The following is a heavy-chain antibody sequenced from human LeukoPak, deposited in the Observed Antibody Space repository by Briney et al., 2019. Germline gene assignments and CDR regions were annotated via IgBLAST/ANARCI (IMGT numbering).Heavy chain of an antibody. CDR3: ANSYDSKIVPFDN. D-gene: IGHD3-22*01. CDR1: GASISGSY. CDR2: VYSSGST. Sequence: TSETLSLTCTVSGASISGSYWNWVRQPPGRGPEWIGYVYSSGSTDYNPSLKSRVAISVDASKNQFSLKLTSVTAADTAVYYCANSYDSKIVPFDNWGQGALVNVSS. J-gene: IGHJ4*02. V-gene: IGHV4-4*09.